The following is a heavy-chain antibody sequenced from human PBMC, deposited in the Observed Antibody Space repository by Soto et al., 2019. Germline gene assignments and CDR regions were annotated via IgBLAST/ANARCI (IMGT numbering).Heavy chain of an antibody. J-gene: IGHJ6*02. D-gene: IGHD1-26*01. CDR3: ARDEWQLSTYYYYGMDV. V-gene: IGHV1-69*13. CDR1: GGTFSSYA. Sequence: SVKVSCKASGGTFSSYAISWVRQAPGQGLEWMGGIIPIFGTANYAQKFQGRVTITADESTSTAYMELSSLRSEDTAVYYCARDEWQLSTYYYYGMDVWGQGTTVTVSS. CDR2: IIPIFGTA.